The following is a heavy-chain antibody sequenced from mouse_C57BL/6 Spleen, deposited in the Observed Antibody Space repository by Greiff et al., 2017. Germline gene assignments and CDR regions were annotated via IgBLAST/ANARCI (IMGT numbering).Heavy chain of an antibody. CDR3: ARKGDGYYYFDY. J-gene: IGHJ2*01. CDR1: GYTFTSYW. Sequence: QVQLQQPGAELVRPGSSVKLSCKASGYTFTSYWMHWVKQRPIQGLEWIGNIDPSDSETHYNQKFKDKATLTVDKSSSTAYMQLSSLTSEDSAVYCGARKGDGYYYFDYWGQGTTLTVSS. D-gene: IGHD2-3*01. V-gene: IGHV1-52*01. CDR2: IDPSDSET.